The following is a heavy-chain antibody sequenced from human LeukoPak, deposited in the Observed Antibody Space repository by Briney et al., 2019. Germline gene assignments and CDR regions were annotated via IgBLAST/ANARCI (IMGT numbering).Heavy chain of an antibody. D-gene: IGHD1-7*01. CDR2: ISGSGGST. Sequence: GGSLRLSCAASGFTFSSYAMSWVRQAPGKGLEWVSAISGSGGSTYYAGSVKGRFTISRDNAKNSLYLQMNSLRAEDTAVYYCASQSITGTRGYFDYWGQGTLVTVSS. J-gene: IGHJ4*02. CDR1: GFTFSSYA. V-gene: IGHV3-23*01. CDR3: ASQSITGTRGYFDY.